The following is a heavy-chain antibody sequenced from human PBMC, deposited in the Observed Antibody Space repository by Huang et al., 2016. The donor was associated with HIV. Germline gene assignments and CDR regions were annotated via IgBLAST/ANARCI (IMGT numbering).Heavy chain of an antibody. CDR3: ARGSPPPFSTD. V-gene: IGHV3-21*01. Sequence: VQLVESGGGVVKPGGSLRLSCGAGGFSFSSYGMNWVRQGPGEGVEVVSSITSSSTYKYYAGSVKGRFPISRDNAKNSLYLQMNSLRAEDTAVYYCARGSPPPFSTDWGQGTLVTVSS. CDR2: ITSSSTYK. CDR1: GFSFSSYG. D-gene: IGHD3-3*01. J-gene: IGHJ4*02.